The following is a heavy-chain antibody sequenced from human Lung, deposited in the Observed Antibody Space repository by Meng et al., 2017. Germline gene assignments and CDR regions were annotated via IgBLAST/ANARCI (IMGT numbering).Heavy chain of an antibody. J-gene: IGHJ4*02. CDR1: GDSITRTQW. CDR3: ARETLRELGLFHY. Sequence: QLQLQDAGPRRVQPSGTLSLACAVSGDSITRTQWWSWLRQTPGKGLEWIGEISHSGSTVYRPSLQGRVSMSLDKSNNEFSLKLTSVTAADTAVYYCARETLRELGLFHYWGQGILVTVSS. CDR2: ISHSGST. V-gene: IGHV4-4*02. D-gene: IGHD1-7*01.